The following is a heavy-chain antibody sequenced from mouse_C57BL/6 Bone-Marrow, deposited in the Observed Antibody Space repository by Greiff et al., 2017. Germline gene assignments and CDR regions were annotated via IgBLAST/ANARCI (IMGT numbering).Heavy chain of an antibody. CDR3: ARGGTAQATFDY. CDR1: GYTFTSYW. Sequence: QVHVKQPGAELVRPGASVKVSCKASGYTFTSYWMHWVKPRPGQGLEWIGRIHPSDSDTNYNQKFKGKATLTVDKSSSAAYMQLSSLTSEDSAVYYCARGGTAQATFDYWGKGTTLTVAS. V-gene: IGHV1-74*01. J-gene: IGHJ2*01. CDR2: IHPSDSDT. D-gene: IGHD3-2*02.